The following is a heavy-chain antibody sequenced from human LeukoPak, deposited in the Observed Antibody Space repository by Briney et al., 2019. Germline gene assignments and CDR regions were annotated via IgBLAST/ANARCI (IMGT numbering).Heavy chain of an antibody. D-gene: IGHD2-15*01. CDR3: TREGCSGGSCWFEY. J-gene: IGHJ4*02. V-gene: IGHV3-49*04. Sequence: GGSLRLSCTAFGFTFGDYAMNWVRQAPGKGLEWVGFIRSKAYGGTTDYAASVKGRFTISRDDSKSIAYLQMNSLQTEDTAVYYCTREGCSGGSCWFEYWGQGTLVTVSS. CDR1: GFTFGDYA. CDR2: IRSKAYGGTT.